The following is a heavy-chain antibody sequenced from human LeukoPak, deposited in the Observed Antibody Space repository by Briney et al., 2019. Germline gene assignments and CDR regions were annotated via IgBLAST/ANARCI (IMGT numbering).Heavy chain of an antibody. Sequence: SETLSLTCTVSGVSISSSSYYWGWIRQPPGKGLEWIGSIYYSGSTYYNPSLKSRVTISVDTSKNQFSLKLSSVTAADTAVYYCARQIRATLYSSSWFGYLDLWGRGTLVTVSS. CDR1: GVSISSSSYY. D-gene: IGHD6-13*01. J-gene: IGHJ2*01. CDR2: IYYSGST. V-gene: IGHV4-39*01. CDR3: ARQIRATLYSSSWFGYLDL.